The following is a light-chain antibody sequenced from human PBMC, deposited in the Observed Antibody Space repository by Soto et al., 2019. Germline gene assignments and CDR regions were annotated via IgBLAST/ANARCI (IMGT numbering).Light chain of an antibody. CDR1: SSDVGGYDY. V-gene: IGLV2-14*03. Sequence: QSALTQPASVSGSPGQSITISCTGTSSDVGGYDYVSWYQHHPGKAPKLMIYDVSNRPSGVSNRFSGSKSGNTASLTISGLQAEDEADYYCGSYTSSSPVFSGGTKVTVL. CDR3: GSYTSSSPV. J-gene: IGLJ2*01. CDR2: DVS.